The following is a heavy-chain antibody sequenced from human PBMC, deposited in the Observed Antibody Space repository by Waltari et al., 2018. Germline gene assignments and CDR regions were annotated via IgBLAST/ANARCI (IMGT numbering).Heavy chain of an antibody. CDR3: ARDTGGWFYDV. CDR1: DGAISIFY. CDR2: ISTTGGT. V-gene: IGHV4-59*01. D-gene: IGHD3-10*01. Sequence: QVQLLQSGPGLVKPSETLSLTCTVSDGAISIFYWTWIRQPPGKGPEWLGCISTTGGTKYNPSRQSRVSFSVDTSKNQFSLRLTSVTAADTALYYCARDTGGWFYDVWGRGSLVTVSA. J-gene: IGHJ2*01.